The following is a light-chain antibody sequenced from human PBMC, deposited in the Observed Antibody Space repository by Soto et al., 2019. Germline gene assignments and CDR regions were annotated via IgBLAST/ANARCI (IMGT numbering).Light chain of an antibody. Sequence: MTQSPSTLSASVGDRVTITCRASQNINSWLAWYQQKPGKAPNLLIYTASSLQSGVPSRFSGSGSGTDFTLTINGLQPEDFATYYCQQAASFPITFGQGTRLAIK. CDR1: QNINSW. CDR3: QQAASFPIT. V-gene: IGKV1-12*01. J-gene: IGKJ5*01. CDR2: TAS.